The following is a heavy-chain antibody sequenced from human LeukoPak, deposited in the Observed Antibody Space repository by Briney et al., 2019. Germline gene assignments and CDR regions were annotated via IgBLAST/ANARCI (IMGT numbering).Heavy chain of an antibody. CDR2: ISYDGSNK. V-gene: IGHV3-30*03. D-gene: IGHD5-24*01. J-gene: IGHJ4*02. CDR3: ARGKLDGYNFVGFDY. Sequence: GRSLRLSCAASGFTFSSYGMHWVRQAPGKGLEWVAVISYDGSNKYYADSVKGRFTISRDNSKNTLYLQMNSLRAEDTAVYYCARGKLDGYNFVGFDYWGQGTLVTVSS. CDR1: GFTFSSYG.